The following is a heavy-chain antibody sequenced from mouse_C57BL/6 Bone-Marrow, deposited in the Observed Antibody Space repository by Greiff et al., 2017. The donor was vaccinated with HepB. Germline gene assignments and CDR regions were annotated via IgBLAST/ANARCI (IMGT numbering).Heavy chain of an antibody. CDR3: ALIYYYGSSYVGYWYFDV. V-gene: IGHV1-85*01. CDR1: GYTFTSYD. CDR2: IYPRDGST. J-gene: IGHJ1*03. D-gene: IGHD1-1*01. Sequence: VQLQQSGPELVKPGASVKLSCKASGYTFTSYDINWVKQRPGQGLEWIGWIYPRDGSTKYNEKCKGKATLTVDTSSSTAYMELHSLTSEDSAVYFCALIYYYGSSYVGYWYFDVWGTGTTVTVSS.